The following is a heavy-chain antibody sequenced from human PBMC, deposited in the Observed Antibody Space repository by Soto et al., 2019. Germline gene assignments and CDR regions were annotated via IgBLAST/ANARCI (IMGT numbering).Heavy chain of an antibody. V-gene: IGHV3-23*01. CDR1: GFTFDSYD. CDR2: ISRSGDRT. D-gene: IGHD3-10*01. CDR3: TKDPRGGSRWFDP. J-gene: IGHJ5*02. Sequence: VQLLESGGGLVQPGGSLRLACAASGFTFDSYDMTWVRQAPGKGLEWVSAISRSGDRTYYTDSVKGRFNISRDNSRNTLYLQMNSLRAEDTAVYYCTKDPRGGSRWFDPWGQRTLVSVSS.